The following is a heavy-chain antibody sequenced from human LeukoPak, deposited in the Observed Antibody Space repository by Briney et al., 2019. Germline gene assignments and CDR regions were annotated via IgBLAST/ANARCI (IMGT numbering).Heavy chain of an antibody. V-gene: IGHV4-31*03. CDR2: IYYSGST. Sequence: SETLSLTCTVSGGSITSGGYYWSWIRQLPGKGLEWIGYIYYSGSTYYNPSLKSRVTISVDTSKNQFSLKLSSVTAADTAVYYCARAYYYYDNSPSSKFDYWGQGTLVTVPS. CDR3: ARAYYYYDNSPSSKFDY. CDR1: GGSITSGGYY. D-gene: IGHD3-22*01. J-gene: IGHJ4*02.